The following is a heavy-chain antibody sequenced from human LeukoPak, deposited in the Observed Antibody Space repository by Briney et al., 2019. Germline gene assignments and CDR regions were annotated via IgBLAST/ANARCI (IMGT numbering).Heavy chain of an antibody. CDR3: ARDGVSTMIVKY. D-gene: IGHD3-22*01. CDR2: INPSGGST. Sequence: ASVKVSCKASGYIFTSYFMHWVRQAPGQGLEWMGLINPSGGSTRYAQKFQGRVTMTRDMSTSTAYMELRSLRSDDTAVYYCARDGVSTMIVKYWGQGTLVTVSS. J-gene: IGHJ4*02. V-gene: IGHV1-46*01. CDR1: GYIFTSYF.